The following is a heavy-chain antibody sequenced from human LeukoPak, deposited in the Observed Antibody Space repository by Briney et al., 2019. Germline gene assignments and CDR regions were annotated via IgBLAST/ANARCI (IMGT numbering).Heavy chain of an antibody. J-gene: IGHJ3*01. CDR3: AAELYGVYTDCCTFHL. CDR1: GFTFSTSA. Sequence: GASVKVSCKTSGFTFSTSAVQWVRQARGQRLEWIGWIIVGSGATNYAQSLRGRFTITRDMSTNTAYMELSSLGSEDSAVYYCAAELYGVYTDCCTFHLWGQGTMVTVSS. CDR2: IIVGSGAT. V-gene: IGHV1-58*01. D-gene: IGHD4-17*01.